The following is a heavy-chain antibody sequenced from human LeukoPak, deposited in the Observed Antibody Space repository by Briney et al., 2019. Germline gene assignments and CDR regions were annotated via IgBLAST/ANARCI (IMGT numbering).Heavy chain of an antibody. CDR2: INPNSGGT. CDR3: ARETSISHSSNYLFDY. J-gene: IGHJ4*02. Sequence: ASVKVSCKSSGYTFTGYYMRWVRQAPGQGLEWMGWINPNSGGTNYAQKFQGRVTMTRDTSISTAYMELSRLRSDDTAVYYCARETSISHSSNYLFDYWGQGTLVTVSS. V-gene: IGHV1-2*02. CDR1: GYTFTGYY. D-gene: IGHD4-11*01.